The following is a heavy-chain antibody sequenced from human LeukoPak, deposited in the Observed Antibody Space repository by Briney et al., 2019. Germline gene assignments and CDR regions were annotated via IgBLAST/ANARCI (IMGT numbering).Heavy chain of an antibody. CDR3: ANSPGYDIVLMVSQSFFDY. V-gene: IGHV3-23*01. Sequence: GGSLRLSCAASGFTFSSYAMSWVRQAPGKGLEWVSAISGSGGSTYYADSVKGRFTNSRDNSKNTLYLQMNSLRAEDTAVYYCANSPGYDIVLMVSQSFFDYWGQGTLVTVSS. J-gene: IGHJ4*02. CDR2: ISGSGGST. CDR1: GFTFSSYA. D-gene: IGHD2-8*01.